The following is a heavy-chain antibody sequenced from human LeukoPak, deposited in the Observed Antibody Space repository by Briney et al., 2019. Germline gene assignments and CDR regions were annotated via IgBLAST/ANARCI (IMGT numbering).Heavy chain of an antibody. J-gene: IGHJ4*02. D-gene: IGHD1-1*01. CDR2: IYYSGNT. CDR1: GGSISSSSYY. Sequence: SETLSLTCTVSGGSISSSSYYWAWIRQPPGKGLEWIGSIYYSGNTYYKSSLKSRVTMSIDTSKSQFSLSLRSVTAADTAVYFCARYVPVKTGPTRASFDYWGQGILVTVSS. CDR3: ARYVPVKTGPTRASFDY. V-gene: IGHV4-39*07.